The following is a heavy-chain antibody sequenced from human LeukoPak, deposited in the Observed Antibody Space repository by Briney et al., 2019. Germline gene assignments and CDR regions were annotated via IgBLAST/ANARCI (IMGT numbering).Heavy chain of an antibody. J-gene: IGHJ6*03. V-gene: IGHV1-8*01. D-gene: IGHD3-3*01. Sequence: ASVSVSCKASGFTLTTYDLDWVRQATGQGLEWIGWMNPKSGDTGSAQKFQGRVTMTRNTSINTAYMELSGLRPDDTAVYYCARGRDLNYYMDVWGRGTTVTVSS. CDR1: GFTLTTYD. CDR3: ARGRDLNYYMDV. CDR2: MNPKSGDT.